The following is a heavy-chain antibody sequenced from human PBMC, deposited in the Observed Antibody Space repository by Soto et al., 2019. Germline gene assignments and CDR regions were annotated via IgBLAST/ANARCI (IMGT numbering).Heavy chain of an antibody. CDR1: GYTFTSYY. CDR3: ARDTPSMITFGGVIASYYGMDV. V-gene: IGHV1-46*01. Sequence: ASVKVSCKASGYTFTSYYMHWVRQAPGQGLEWMGIINPSGGSKSYAQKLQGRVTMTRDTSTSTVYMELSSLRSEDTAVYYCARDTPSMITFGGVIASYYGMDVWGQGTTVTVSS. D-gene: IGHD3-16*02. CDR2: INPSGGSK. J-gene: IGHJ6*02.